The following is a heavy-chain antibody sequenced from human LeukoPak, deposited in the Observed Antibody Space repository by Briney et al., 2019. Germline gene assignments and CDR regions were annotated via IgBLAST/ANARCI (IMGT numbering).Heavy chain of an antibody. J-gene: IGHJ4*02. V-gene: IGHV1-8*02. D-gene: IGHD3-22*01. CDR2: MNPNSGNT. CDR3: ARQVYDSSGYYNVDFVY. Sequence: ASVKVSCKASGYTFTSYDINWVRQATGQGLEWMGWMNPNSGNTGYAQKFQGRVTMTRNTSISTAYMELSSLRSEDTAVYYCARQVYDSSGYYNVDFVYWGQGTLVTVSS. CDR1: GYTFTSYD.